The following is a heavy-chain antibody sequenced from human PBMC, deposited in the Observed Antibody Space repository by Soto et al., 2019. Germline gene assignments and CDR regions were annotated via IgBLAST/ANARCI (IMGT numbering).Heavy chain of an antibody. CDR3: AHSRQLVLFLREHWYFDL. V-gene: IGHV2-5*02. Sequence: QITLKESGPTLVKPTQTLTLTCTFSGFSLSTSGVGVGWIRQPPGKALEWLALIYRDDDKRYSPSLKSRLTITKDTSKNQVVLTTTNMDPVDTATYYCAHSRQLVLFLREHWYFDLWGRGTLVTVSS. CDR2: IYRDDDK. CDR1: GFSLSTSGVG. D-gene: IGHD6-6*01. J-gene: IGHJ2*01.